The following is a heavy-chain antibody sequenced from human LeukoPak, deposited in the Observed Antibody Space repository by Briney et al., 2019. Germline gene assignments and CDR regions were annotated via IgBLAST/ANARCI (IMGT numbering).Heavy chain of an antibody. J-gene: IGHJ4*02. D-gene: IGHD3-16*02. V-gene: IGHV4-39*07. CDR2: IYYSVST. CDR3: ARDYRGSYPPGYFDY. Sequence: SETLSLTCTVSGGSISSSSFYWGWIRQPPGKGLEWIGIIYYSVSTYYNPSLKSRVTMSVDTSKNQFSLKLSSVTAADTAVYYCARDYRGSYPPGYFDYWGQGTLVTVSS. CDR1: GGSISSSSFY.